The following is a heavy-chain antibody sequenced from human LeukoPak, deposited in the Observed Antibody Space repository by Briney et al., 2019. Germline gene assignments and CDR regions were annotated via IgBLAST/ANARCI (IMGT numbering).Heavy chain of an antibody. CDR1: GGSFSGYY. Sequence: PSETLSLTCAVYGGSFSGYYWSWIRQPPGKGLEWIGEINHSGSTNYNPSLKSRVTISVDTSKNQFFLKLSSVTAADTAVYYCARDRYNWNRPYYYGMDVWGQGTTVTVSS. V-gene: IGHV4-34*01. J-gene: IGHJ6*02. CDR3: ARDRYNWNRPYYYGMDV. D-gene: IGHD1-20*01. CDR2: INHSGST.